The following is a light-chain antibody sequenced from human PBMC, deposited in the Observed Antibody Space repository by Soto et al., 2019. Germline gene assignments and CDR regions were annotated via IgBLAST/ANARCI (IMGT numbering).Light chain of an antibody. CDR1: QDIACY. J-gene: IGKJ5*01. CDR2: GAS. V-gene: IGKV1D-12*01. Sequence: DIQVTQSPSSVSASVGDRVTITCRASQDIACYLAWYQHKPGRTPELLIHGASRLQSGVPARFSGSGSGTDFTLSINSLQPEDFATYYCQQDYIFPINFGQGTRL. CDR3: QQDYIFPIN.